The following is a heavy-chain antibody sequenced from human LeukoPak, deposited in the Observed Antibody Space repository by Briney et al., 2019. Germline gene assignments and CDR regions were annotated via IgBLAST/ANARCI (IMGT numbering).Heavy chain of an antibody. CDR2: IYPDDSDI. D-gene: IGHD2-21*02. CDR1: GYRFSTYW. Sequence: GESLQISCQGSGYRFSTYWIGWVRRMPGKGLEWMGVIYPDDSDIRYGPSFQGLVTISGDKSKNTAYLQWTSLKASDTAVYYCARASKGDIIFDFWGQGTLVTVSS. V-gene: IGHV5-51*01. J-gene: IGHJ4*02. CDR3: ARASKGDIIFDF.